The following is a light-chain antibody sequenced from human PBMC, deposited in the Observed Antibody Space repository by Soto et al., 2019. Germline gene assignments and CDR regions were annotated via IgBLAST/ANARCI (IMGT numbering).Light chain of an antibody. CDR1: QNINNY. Sequence: DIQMTQSPSSLSAAVGDRVTITCRASQNINNYLNWYQQKPGKAPKLLVYGASSLQSGVPSRFSGSGSGAYFTLTISSLQPEDFATYYCQQNYRTFGQGTRLELK. V-gene: IGKV1-39*01. J-gene: IGKJ5*01. CDR3: QQNYRT. CDR2: GAS.